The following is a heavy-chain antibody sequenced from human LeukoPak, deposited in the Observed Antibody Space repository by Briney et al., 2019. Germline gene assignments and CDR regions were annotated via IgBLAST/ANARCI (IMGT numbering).Heavy chain of an antibody. CDR3: AKAPRGDGDYAFDS. CDR1: GFTFSSYA. D-gene: IGHD4-17*01. J-gene: IGHJ4*02. CDR2: ISCSGGST. V-gene: IGHV3-23*01. Sequence: GGSLRLSCAASGFTFSSYAMSWVRQAPGKGLEWVSAISCSGGSTYCADSVKGRFTISRDNSKNTLYLQMNSLRAEDTAVYYCAKAPRGDGDYAFDSWGQGTLVTVSS.